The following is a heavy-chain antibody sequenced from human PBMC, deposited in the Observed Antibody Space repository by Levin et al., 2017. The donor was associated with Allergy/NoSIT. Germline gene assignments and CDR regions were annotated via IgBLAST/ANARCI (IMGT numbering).Heavy chain of an antibody. V-gene: IGHV3-66*01. CDR2: IYSGGST. CDR1: GFTVSSNY. D-gene: IGHD4-17*01. J-gene: IGHJ3*02. CDR3: ARDPPGGATVTTYDAFDS. Sequence: GGSLRLSCAASGFTVSSNYMSWVRQAPGKGLEWVSVIYSGGSTYYADSVKGRFTISRDNSKNTLYLQMNSLRAEDTAVYYCARDPPGGATVTTYDAFDSWGQGTMVTVSS.